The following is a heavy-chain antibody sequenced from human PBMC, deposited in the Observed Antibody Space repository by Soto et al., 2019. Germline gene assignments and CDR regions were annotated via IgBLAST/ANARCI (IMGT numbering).Heavy chain of an antibody. J-gene: IGHJ4*02. V-gene: IGHV3-21*01. CDR3: ARDFTVATQGGGDY. D-gene: IGHD4-17*01. CDR2: ISSSSSYI. Sequence: EVQLVESGGGLVKPGGSLRLSCAASGFTFSSYSMNWVRQAPGKGLEWVSSISSSSSYIYYADSVKGRFTISRDNAKNSLYLQMNSLRAEDTAVYYWARDFTVATQGGGDYWGQGTLVTVSS. CDR1: GFTFSSYS.